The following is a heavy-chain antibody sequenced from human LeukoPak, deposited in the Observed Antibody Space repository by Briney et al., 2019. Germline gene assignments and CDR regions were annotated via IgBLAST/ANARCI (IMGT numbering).Heavy chain of an antibody. V-gene: IGHV3-9*01. CDR3: AKDRDGYNSYFDY. CDR1: GFTFDDYA. Sequence: TGGSLRLSCAASGFTFDDYAMHWVRQAPGKGLGWVSGISWNSGSIGYADSVKGRFTISRDNAKNSLYLQMNSLRAEDTALYYCAKDRDGYNSYFDYWGQGTLVTVSS. D-gene: IGHD5-24*01. J-gene: IGHJ4*02. CDR2: ISWNSGSI.